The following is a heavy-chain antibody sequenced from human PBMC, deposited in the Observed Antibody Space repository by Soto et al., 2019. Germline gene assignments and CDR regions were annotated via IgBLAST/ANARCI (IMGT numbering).Heavy chain of an antibody. J-gene: IGHJ4*02. CDR1: GFTFSSYA. V-gene: IGHV3-30-3*01. CDR3: ARCDFDY. CDR2: ISYDGSNK. Sequence: QVQLVESGGGVVQPGRSLRLSCAASGFTFSSYAMHWVRQAPGKGLEWVAVISYDGSNKYYADSVKGRFTISKDNSKNTLYLQMNSLRAEDTAVYYCARCDFDYWGQGTLFTVSS.